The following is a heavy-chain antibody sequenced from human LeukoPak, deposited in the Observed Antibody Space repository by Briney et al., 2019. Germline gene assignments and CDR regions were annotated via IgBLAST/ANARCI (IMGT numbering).Heavy chain of an antibody. CDR2: IYYSGST. CDR3: ARLSDGNFDY. V-gene: IGHV4-39*01. J-gene: IGHJ4*02. Sequence: SETLSLTCTVSGGSISSSSYCWGWIRQPPGKGLEWIGSIYYSGSTYYNPSLKSRVTISVDTSKNQFSLKLGSVTAADTAVYYCARLSDGNFDYWGQGTLVTVSS. CDR1: GGSISSSSYC.